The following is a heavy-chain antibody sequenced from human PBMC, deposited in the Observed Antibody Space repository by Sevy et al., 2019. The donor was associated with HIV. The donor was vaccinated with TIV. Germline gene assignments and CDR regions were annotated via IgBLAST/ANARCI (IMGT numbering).Heavy chain of an antibody. V-gene: IGHV4-38-2*01. CDR2: IYHSVST. Sequence: SETLSLTCAVSGYSISSGYYWGWIRQPPGKGLEWIANIYHSVSTYYNPSLKGRVAISVDTSKNEFSLRLTSVTAAAAAGYYCARRLIAAPTHFDDWGQGTLVTVSS. J-gene: IGHJ4*02. D-gene: IGHD2-15*01. CDR1: GYSISSGYY. CDR3: ARRLIAAPTHFDD.